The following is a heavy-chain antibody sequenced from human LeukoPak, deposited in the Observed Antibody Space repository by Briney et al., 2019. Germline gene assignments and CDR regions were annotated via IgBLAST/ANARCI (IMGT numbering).Heavy chain of an antibody. CDR2: ISSSSYI. J-gene: IGHJ4*02. V-gene: IGHV3-21*04. CDR1: GFTLSYYN. D-gene: IGHD2-15*01. Sequence: GGSLRLSCAASGFTLSYYNMNWVRQAPGKGLEWVSSISSSSYIYYADSVKGRFPISRDNAKNSLYLQMNSLRAEDTAVYYCAKSGLNRFDYWGQGTLVTVSS. CDR3: AKSGLNRFDY.